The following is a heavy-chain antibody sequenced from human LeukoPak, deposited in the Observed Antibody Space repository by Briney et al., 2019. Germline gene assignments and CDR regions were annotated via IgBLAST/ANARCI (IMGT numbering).Heavy chain of an antibody. V-gene: IGHV4-31*03. D-gene: IGHD3-3*01. Sequence: PSETLSLTCTVSGGSISSGGYYWSWIRQHPGTGLEWIGYIYYSGSTYYNPSLKSRVTISVDTSKNQFSLKLSSVTAADTAVYYCARGVRFLEWLSYPQNWFDPWGQGTLVTVSS. J-gene: IGHJ5*02. CDR1: GGSISSGGYY. CDR3: ARGVRFLEWLSYPQNWFDP. CDR2: IYYSGST.